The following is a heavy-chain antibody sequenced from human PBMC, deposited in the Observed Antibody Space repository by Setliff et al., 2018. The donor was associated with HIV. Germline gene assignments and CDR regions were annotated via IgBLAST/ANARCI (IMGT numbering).Heavy chain of an antibody. CDR2: IYSSGST. D-gene: IGHD6-13*01. CDR3: ARDRSSWSGGTNDAFNI. CDR1: GGSISSGGYY. J-gene: IGHJ3*02. Sequence: SETLSLTCTVSGGSISSGGYYWSWIRQHTARGLEWIGYIYSSGSTFSNPSLKRRVSILPDPSKKEISLEFGYVTPADTAVYYCARDRSSWSGGTNDAFNIWGQGTMVTVSS. V-gene: IGHV4-31*03.